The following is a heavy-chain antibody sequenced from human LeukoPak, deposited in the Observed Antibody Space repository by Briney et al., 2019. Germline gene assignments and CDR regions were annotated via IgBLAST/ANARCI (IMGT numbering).Heavy chain of an antibody. CDR2: IYPGDSDT. CDR3: ARRSDSGSYSY. J-gene: IGHJ4*02. D-gene: IGHD3-10*01. V-gene: IGHV5-51*01. CDR1: GYSFTNYW. Sequence: PGESLKISCTTSGYSFTNYWIDWVRQMPGKGLEWMGIIYPGDSDTRYSPSFQGQVTISADKSISTAYLQWSSLKASDTAMYYCARRSDSGSYSYWGQGTLVTVSS.